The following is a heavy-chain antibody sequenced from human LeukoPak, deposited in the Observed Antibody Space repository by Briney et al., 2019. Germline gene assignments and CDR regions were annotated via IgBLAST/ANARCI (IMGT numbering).Heavy chain of an antibody. CDR3: ATDTLGIDQPRSDY. CDR1: GGSISGGDYY. J-gene: IGHJ4*02. CDR2: IYYSGST. D-gene: IGHD2-15*01. Sequence: TSQTLSLTCTVSGGSISGGDYYWSWIRQPPGKGLEWIGYIYYSGSTYYNPSLKSRVTISVDTSKNQFSLKLSSVTAADTAVYYCATDTLGIDQPRSDYWGQGTLVTVSS. V-gene: IGHV4-30-4*01.